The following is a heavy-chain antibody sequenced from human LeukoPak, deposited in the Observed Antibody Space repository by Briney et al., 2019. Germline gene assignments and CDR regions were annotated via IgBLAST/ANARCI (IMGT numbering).Heavy chain of an antibody. V-gene: IGHV6-1*01. CDR3: ARQWHAFDP. J-gene: IGHJ5*02. D-gene: IGHD6-19*01. CDR1: GDSVSGNSAA. Sequence: SQTLSLTFAISGDSVSGNSAAWNWIRQSLSRGLEWLGRTYYRSKWYNDYAVSVKSRITITPDTSKNQFSLQLNSVTPEDTAVYYCARQWHAFDPWGQGTLVTVSS. CDR2: TYYRSKWYN.